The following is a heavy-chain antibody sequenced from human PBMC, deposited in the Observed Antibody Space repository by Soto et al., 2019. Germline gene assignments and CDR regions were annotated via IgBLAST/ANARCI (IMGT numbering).Heavy chain of an antibody. D-gene: IGHD4-17*01. CDR1: GGSIPSSSYY. CDR2: IYYSGRS. Sequence: PPETLSLTCTAPGGSIPSSSYYWGWIRQPPGEGLEWIGGIYYSGRSYYNPSLKSRVPMSVDTTKNQFSLTLNSVTAAAAAVYYCARQRTTVVTQAYFDHWGQGTLVTVSS. J-gene: IGHJ4*02. CDR3: ARQRTTVVTQAYFDH. V-gene: IGHV4-39*01.